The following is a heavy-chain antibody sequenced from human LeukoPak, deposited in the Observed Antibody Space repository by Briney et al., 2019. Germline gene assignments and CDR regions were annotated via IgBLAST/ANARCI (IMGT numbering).Heavy chain of an antibody. CDR3: ATSLGPLTEY. CDR1: GFAFSSNW. D-gene: IGHD7-27*01. J-gene: IGHJ4*02. V-gene: IGHV3-74*01. Sequence: GGSLRLSCAASGFAFSSNWMHWVRQTPGKGLVWVSRINSGGSGTSYAASVEGRFTISRDNVKNTLYLQMDSLRAEDTSVYYCATSLGPLTEYWGQGTLVTVSS. CDR2: INSGGSGT.